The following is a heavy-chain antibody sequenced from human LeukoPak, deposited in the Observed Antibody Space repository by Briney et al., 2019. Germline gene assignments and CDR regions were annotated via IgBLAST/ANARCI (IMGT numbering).Heavy chain of an antibody. CDR1: GGSISSGGYY. CDR3: ARASRGYYFDY. V-gene: IGHV4-31*03. Sequence: SETLSLTCTVSGGSISSGGYYWSWIRQHPGKGLEWFGYIYYSGSTYYNPSLKSRATISVDTSKNQFSLKLSSVTAADTAVYYCARASRGYYFDYWGQGTLVTVSS. CDR2: IYYSGST. D-gene: IGHD3-10*01. J-gene: IGHJ4*02.